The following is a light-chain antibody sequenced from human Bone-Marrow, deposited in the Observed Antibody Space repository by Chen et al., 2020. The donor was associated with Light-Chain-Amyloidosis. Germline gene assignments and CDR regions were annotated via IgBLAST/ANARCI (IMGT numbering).Light chain of an antibody. J-gene: IGLJ1*01. V-gene: IGLV2-14*01. CDR3: SSYTITNTLV. Sequence: SPLTQPASVSGSPGQSLTLSCTGTSSDVGGDNHVSWYQQHPDKAPKLMIYEVTNRPSWVPDRFSGSKSDNTASLTISGLQTEDEADYFCSSYTITNTLVFGSGTRVTVL. CDR2: EVT. CDR1: SSDVGGDNH.